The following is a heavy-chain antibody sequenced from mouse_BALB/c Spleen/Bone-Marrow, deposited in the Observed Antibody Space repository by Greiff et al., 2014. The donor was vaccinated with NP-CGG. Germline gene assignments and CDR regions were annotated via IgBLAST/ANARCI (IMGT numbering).Heavy chain of an antibody. D-gene: IGHD4-1*01. CDR2: IYPGSGST. CDR3: ARGAWANWDYFDY. Sequence: QVQLQQSGAELVKPGTSVKLSCKASGYNFTSYRINWVKLRPGQGLEWIGDIYPGSGSTNYNEKFKSKATLTVDTSSSTAYMQLSSLASEDSALYYCARGAWANWDYFDYWGQGTTLTVSS. CDR1: GYNFTSYR. J-gene: IGHJ2*01. V-gene: IGHV1-55*01.